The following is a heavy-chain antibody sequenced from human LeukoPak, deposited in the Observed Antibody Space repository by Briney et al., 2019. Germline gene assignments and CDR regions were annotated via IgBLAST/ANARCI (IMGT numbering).Heavy chain of an antibody. D-gene: IGHD1-1*01. CDR1: GASFSGYS. CDR3: ARERVVSNFNWFDP. J-gene: IGHJ5*02. V-gene: IGHV4-34*01. CDR2: VNRVGNT. Sequence: PSETLPLTCAVHGASFSGYSWSWVRQPPGKGLEWIGEVNRVGNTIYNPSLKSRVTISIDTSTTQFSLTLTSVTVADTAIYFCARERVVSNFNWFDPWGQGTLVTVSS.